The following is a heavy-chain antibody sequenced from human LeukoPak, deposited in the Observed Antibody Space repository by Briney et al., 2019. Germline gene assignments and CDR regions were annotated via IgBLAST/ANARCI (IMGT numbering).Heavy chain of an antibody. Sequence: PSETLSLTCTVSGASISSYYWSWIGQPPGKGLEWIGYIYYTGSTNYNPSLKSRVTISIGTSKNQFSLKLNSVTAADTAVYYCARETTGGHDYWGQGSLVTVSS. CDR3: ARETTGGHDY. V-gene: IGHV4-59*01. J-gene: IGHJ4*02. CDR2: IYYTGST. CDR1: GASISSYY. D-gene: IGHD4-11*01.